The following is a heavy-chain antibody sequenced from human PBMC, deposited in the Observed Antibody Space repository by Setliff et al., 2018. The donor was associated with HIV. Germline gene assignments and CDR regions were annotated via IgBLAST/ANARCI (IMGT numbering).Heavy chain of an antibody. V-gene: IGHV4-39*07. CDR1: GGSISSSSYY. J-gene: IGHJ4*02. Sequence: KPSETLSLTCTVSGGSISSSSYYWGWIRQPPGKGLQWIGSIYYRGSTYYNPSLKSRVTISVDTSKNQFSLKLGSVTAADTAVYYCARESPSSGGKASALPNWGQGTLVTVSS. CDR2: IYYRGST. CDR3: ARESPSSGGKASALPN. D-gene: IGHD6-19*01.